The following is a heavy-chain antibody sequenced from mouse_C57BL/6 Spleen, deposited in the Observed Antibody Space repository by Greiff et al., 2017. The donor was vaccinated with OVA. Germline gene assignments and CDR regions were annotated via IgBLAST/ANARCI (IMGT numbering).Heavy chain of an antibody. CDR1: GFTFSDYG. V-gene: IGHV5-17*01. J-gene: IGHJ2*01. CDR3: ARGLANWIGY. D-gene: IGHD4-1*01. CDR2: ISSGSSTI. Sequence: EVQLQESGGGLVKPGGSLKLSCAASGFTFSDYGMHWVRQAPEKGLEWVAYISSGSSTIYYADTVKGRFTISRDNAKNTLFLQMTSLRSEDTAMYYCARGLANWIGYWGQGTTLTVSS.